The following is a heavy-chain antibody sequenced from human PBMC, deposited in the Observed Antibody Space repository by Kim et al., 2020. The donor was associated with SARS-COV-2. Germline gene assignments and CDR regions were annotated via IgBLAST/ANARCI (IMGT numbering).Heavy chain of an antibody. D-gene: IGHD3-3*01. V-gene: IGHV3-23*01. Sequence: GGSLRLSCAASGFTFSSYAMSWVRQAPGKGLEWVSAISGSGGSTYYADSVKGRFTISRDNSKNTLYLQMNSLRAEDTAVYYCAKDLGRDFWSGYYTVQDYYYYGMDVWGQGTTITVSS. CDR2: ISGSGGST. CDR1: GFTFSSYA. CDR3: AKDLGRDFWSGYYTVQDYYYYGMDV. J-gene: IGHJ6*02.